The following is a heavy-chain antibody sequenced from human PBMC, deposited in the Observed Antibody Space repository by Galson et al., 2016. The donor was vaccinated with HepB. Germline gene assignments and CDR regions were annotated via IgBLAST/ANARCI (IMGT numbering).Heavy chain of an antibody. Sequence: TLSLTCTVSGGSISSGGYYWSWIRQHPGKGLEWLGSIYNSGGNYNPSLKSRLTISVDTSKNQFSLKLSSVTAADTAVYYCARGYLGGAFDIWGQGTMVTVSS. CDR1: GGSISSGGYY. V-gene: IGHV4-31*03. CDR3: ARGYLGGAFDI. CDR2: IYNSGG. J-gene: IGHJ3*02. D-gene: IGHD2-15*01.